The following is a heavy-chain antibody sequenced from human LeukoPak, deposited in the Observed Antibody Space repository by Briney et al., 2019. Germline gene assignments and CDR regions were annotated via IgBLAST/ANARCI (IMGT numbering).Heavy chain of an antibody. CDR3: TTDNAY. CDR1: GFTLSDYY. CDR2: IKSKTDCGTT. V-gene: IGHV3-15*01. J-gene: IGHJ4*02. Sequence: GGSLRLSCAASGFTLSDYYMSWIRQAPGKGLELVGRIKSKTDCGTTDYAAPVKGRFTISSDDSKNTLYLPMNSLKTEDTAVYYCTTDNAYWGQGPLVTVSS.